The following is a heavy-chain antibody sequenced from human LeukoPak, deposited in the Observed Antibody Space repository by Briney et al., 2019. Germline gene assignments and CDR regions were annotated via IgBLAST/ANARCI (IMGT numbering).Heavy chain of an antibody. D-gene: IGHD4-23*01. J-gene: IGHJ4*02. Sequence: SETMSLTCAVYGGSFGGYYWSWNRQPPGKGLEWIGEINHSGSTNYNPSLKSRVTISVDTSKNQFSLKLSSVTAADTAVYYCARGGKVVNLSFWGQGTLVTVSS. V-gene: IGHV4-34*01. CDR1: GGSFGGYY. CDR2: INHSGST. CDR3: ARGGKVVNLSF.